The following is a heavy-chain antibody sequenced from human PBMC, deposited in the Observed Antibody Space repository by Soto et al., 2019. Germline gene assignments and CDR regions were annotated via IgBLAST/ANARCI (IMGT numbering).Heavy chain of an antibody. CDR2: INPNSGGT. Sequence: ASVKVSCKASGYTFTGYYMHWVRQAPGQGLEWMGWINPNSGGTNYAQKFQGWVTMTRDTSISTAYMELSRLRSDDTAVYYCARAIAVAGDYYYYYGMDVWGQGTTVTVSS. V-gene: IGHV1-2*04. J-gene: IGHJ6*02. CDR3: ARAIAVAGDYYYYYGMDV. CDR1: GYTFTGYY. D-gene: IGHD6-19*01.